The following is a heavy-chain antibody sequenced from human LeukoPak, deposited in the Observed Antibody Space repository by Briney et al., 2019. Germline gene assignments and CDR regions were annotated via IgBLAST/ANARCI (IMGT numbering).Heavy chain of an antibody. Sequence: GGSLKLSCQGSGYNFTTYWIGWVRQMPGKGLEWMGIIYPVDSKTRYSPSFQGQVSISADKSISTVYLQWTSLKASDTAMYYCARLYYYGWGSHDYYMDVWGKGTTVTISS. V-gene: IGHV5-51*01. J-gene: IGHJ6*03. CDR2: IYPVDSKT. D-gene: IGHD3-10*01. CDR1: GYNFTTYW. CDR3: ARLYYYGWGSHDYYMDV.